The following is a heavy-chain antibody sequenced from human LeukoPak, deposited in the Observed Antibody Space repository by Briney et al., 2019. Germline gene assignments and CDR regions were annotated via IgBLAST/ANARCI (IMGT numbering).Heavy chain of an antibody. Sequence: PGGSLRLSCAASGFTFSSYGMHWVRQAPGKGLEWVAVISYDGSNKYYADSVKGRFTISRDKSKNTLYLQMNSLRAEDTAVYYCAKDRVVVVPAAFDFDYWGQGTLVTVSS. V-gene: IGHV3-30*18. D-gene: IGHD2-2*01. J-gene: IGHJ4*02. CDR1: GFTFSSYG. CDR2: ISYDGSNK. CDR3: AKDRVVVVPAAFDFDY.